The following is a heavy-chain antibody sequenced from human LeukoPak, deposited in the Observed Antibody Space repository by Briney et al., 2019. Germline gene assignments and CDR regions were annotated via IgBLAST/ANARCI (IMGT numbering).Heavy chain of an antibody. D-gene: IGHD1-26*01. CDR1: DGSISSSSYY. J-gene: IGHJ3*01. Sequence: SETLSLTCTVSDGSISSSSYYWGWIRQLPGKGLEWIGSISYSGSTYYNPSLKSRVTISVDTPRNQFSLKLSSVTAADTAVYYCARRLGGSPDVFDVWGQGTVVTVSS. V-gene: IGHV4-39*07. CDR3: ARRLGGSPDVFDV. CDR2: ISYSGST.